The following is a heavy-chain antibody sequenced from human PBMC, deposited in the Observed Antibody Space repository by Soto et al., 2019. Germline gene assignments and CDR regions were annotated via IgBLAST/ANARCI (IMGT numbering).Heavy chain of an antibody. J-gene: IGHJ4*02. D-gene: IGHD3-10*01. Sequence: EVQLVKSGGGPVKPGGSLRLSCAVSGFTLSSYSMNWVRQAPGKGLEWVSSSSSSDTYKYYADSVKGRFTISRDNAKNSVYLQMNSLRAEDSAVYYCARDGSGSYYANLDFWGQGTLVTVSS. CDR1: GFTLSSYS. V-gene: IGHV3-21*01. CDR3: ARDGSGSYYANLDF. CDR2: SSSSDTYK.